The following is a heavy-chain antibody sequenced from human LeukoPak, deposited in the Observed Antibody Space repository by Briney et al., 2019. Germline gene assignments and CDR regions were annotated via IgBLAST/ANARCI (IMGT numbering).Heavy chain of an antibody. CDR1: GGSISNYF. Sequence: PSETLSLTCTVSGGSISNYFWSWIRQPPGKGLEWIGFITYSGSTDHNPSLKSRVTISVDASKNQFSLKLTSVTAADTAVYYCVRHTTSGWYQVVYWGQGTLATVSS. CDR3: VRHTTSGWYQVVY. V-gene: IGHV4-59*01. D-gene: IGHD6-19*01. CDR2: ITYSGST. J-gene: IGHJ4*02.